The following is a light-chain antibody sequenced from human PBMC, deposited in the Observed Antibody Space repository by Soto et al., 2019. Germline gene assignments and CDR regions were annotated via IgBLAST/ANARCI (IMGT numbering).Light chain of an antibody. J-gene: IGKJ3*01. V-gene: IGKV1-9*01. CDR1: QGISSY. Sequence: DIQLTQSPSFLSASVGDRVTITCRASQGISSYLAWYQQKPGKAPKLLIYDASTLQSGVPSRFSGSGSETEFTLTISSLQTENFATYDCQQLNSYFTFGPGTKVDIK. CDR3: QQLNSYFT. CDR2: DAS.